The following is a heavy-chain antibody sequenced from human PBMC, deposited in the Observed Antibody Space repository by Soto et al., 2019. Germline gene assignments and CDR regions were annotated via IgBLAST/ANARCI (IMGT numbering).Heavy chain of an antibody. CDR3: ASEDFWSGWDWFDP. V-gene: IGHV3-48*01. D-gene: IGHD3-3*01. CDR2: ISSSSSTI. CDR1: GFTFSSYS. J-gene: IGHJ5*02. Sequence: EVQLVESGGGLVQPGGSLRLSCAASGFTFSSYSMNWVRQAPGKGLEWVSYISSSSSTIYYADSVKGRFTISRDNAKNSLYLQMNSLRAEDTAVYYCASEDFWSGWDWFDPCGQGTLVTVSS.